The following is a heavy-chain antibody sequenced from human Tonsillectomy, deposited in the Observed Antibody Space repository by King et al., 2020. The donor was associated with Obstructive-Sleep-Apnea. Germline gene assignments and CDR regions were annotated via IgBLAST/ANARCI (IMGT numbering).Heavy chain of an antibody. Sequence: VQLVESGGALGQPGRSLILSCAASGFTFDDYAIHWVRQAPGKGLEWVSGISSNSGARIYADSVKGRFTISRDNAKNSVYMQMNSLRPEDTALYYCAKRAGGNSRYFDYWGQGTLVTVSS. D-gene: IGHD3-16*02. CDR1: GFTFDDYA. CDR3: AKRAGGNSRYFDY. J-gene: IGHJ4*02. CDR2: ISSNSGAR. V-gene: IGHV3-9*01.